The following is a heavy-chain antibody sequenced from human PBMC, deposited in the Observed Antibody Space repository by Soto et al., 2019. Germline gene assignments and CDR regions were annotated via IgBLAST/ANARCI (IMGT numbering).Heavy chain of an antibody. D-gene: IGHD3-10*01. J-gene: IGHJ6*02. CDR3: ARGFGWVDV. CDR1: GFTVSSNY. CDR2: IYSGGST. Sequence: EVQLVESGGGLVQPGGSLRLSCAASGFTVSSNYMSWVRQAPGKGLEWVSVIYSGGSTYYADSVKGRFTISRDHSKNTLYRQMDRLRAEDKGVYSCARGFGWVDVWGQGTTVTVSS. V-gene: IGHV3-66*01.